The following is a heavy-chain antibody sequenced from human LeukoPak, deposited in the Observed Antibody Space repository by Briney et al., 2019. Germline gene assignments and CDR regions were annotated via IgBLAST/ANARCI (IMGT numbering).Heavy chain of an antibody. V-gene: IGHV4-59*01. D-gene: IGHD3-3*01. CDR1: GGSISSYY. J-gene: IGHJ4*02. CDR2: IYYSGST. CDR3: ARGSHDFWSGYSPVDY. Sequence: SETLSLTCTVSGGSISSYYWSWIRQPPGKGLEWIGYIYYSGSTNYNPSLKSRVTVSVDTSKNQFSLKLSSVTAADTAVYYCARGSHDFWSGYSPVDYWGQGTLVTVSS.